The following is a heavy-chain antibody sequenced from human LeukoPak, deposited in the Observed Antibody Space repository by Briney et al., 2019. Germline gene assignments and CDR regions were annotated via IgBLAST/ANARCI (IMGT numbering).Heavy chain of an antibody. CDR2: IYYSGST. D-gene: IGHD6-19*01. CDR3: ARMDYNSGSGWRAYAFDI. J-gene: IGHJ3*02. Sequence: PSETLSLTCTVSGGSISSSSYYWGWTRQPPGKGLEWIGSIYYSGSTYYNPSLKSRVTISVDTSKNQFSLKLSSVTAADTAVYYCARMDYNSGSGWRAYAFDIWGQGTMVTVSS. V-gene: IGHV4-39*07. CDR1: GGSISSSSYY.